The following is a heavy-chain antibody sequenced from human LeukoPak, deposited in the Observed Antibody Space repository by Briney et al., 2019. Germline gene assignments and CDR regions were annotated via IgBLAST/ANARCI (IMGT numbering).Heavy chain of an antibody. D-gene: IGHD2-21*02. V-gene: IGHV4-30-4*01. CDR1: GGSISSGDYY. J-gene: IGHJ4*02. Sequence: TPSQTLSPTCTVSGGSISSGDYYWSWIRQPPGKGLEWIGYTYYSGSTYYNPSLKSRVTISVDTSKNQFSLKLSSVTAADTAVYYSARVVVTAMAFDYWGQGTLVTVSS. CDR3: ARVVVTAMAFDY. CDR2: TYYSGST.